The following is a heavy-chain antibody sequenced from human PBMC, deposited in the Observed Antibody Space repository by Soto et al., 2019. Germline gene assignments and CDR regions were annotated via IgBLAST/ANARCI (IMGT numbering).Heavy chain of an antibody. J-gene: IGHJ5*01. CDR1: GFTFNNYW. CDR2: IKEDGSEK. V-gene: IGHV3-7*01. D-gene: IGHD1-26*01. Sequence: GSLRLSCAASGFTFNNYWMSWVRQAPGKGLEWVANIKEDGSEKYYVDSVKGRFTISRDNAKNSVFLQMTSLRAEDTAVYFCARDRVRATTSWFDSWGQGALVTVSS. CDR3: ARDRVRATTSWFDS.